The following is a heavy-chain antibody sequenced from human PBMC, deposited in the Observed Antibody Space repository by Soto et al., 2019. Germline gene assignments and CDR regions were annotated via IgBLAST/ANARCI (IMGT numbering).Heavy chain of an antibody. CDR2: IYYSGST. CDR1: GGSISSYY. J-gene: IGHJ4*02. V-gene: IGHV4-59*01. CDR3: ARVRFLEWTFDF. D-gene: IGHD3-3*01. Sequence: SETLSLTCTVSGGSISSYYWSRIRQPPGKGLEWIGYIYYSGSTNYNPSLKSRVTISVDTSKNQFSLKLSSVTAADTAVYYCARVRFLEWTFDFWGQGTLVTVST.